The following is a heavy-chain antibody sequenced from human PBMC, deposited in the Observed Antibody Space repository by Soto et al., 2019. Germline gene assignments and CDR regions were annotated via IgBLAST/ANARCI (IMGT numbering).Heavy chain of an antibody. CDR2: IYYSGST. D-gene: IGHD2-15*01. J-gene: IGHJ4*02. Sequence: PSETLSLTCTVSGGSISSYYWSWIRQPPGKGLEWIGYIYYSGSTNYNPSLKSRVTISVDTSKNQFSLKLSSVTAADTAVYYCARGVYRSGGRGYSLSYFDKWGQGTLVTLSS. V-gene: IGHV4-59*01. CDR3: ARGVYRSGGRGYSLSYFDK. CDR1: GGSISSYY.